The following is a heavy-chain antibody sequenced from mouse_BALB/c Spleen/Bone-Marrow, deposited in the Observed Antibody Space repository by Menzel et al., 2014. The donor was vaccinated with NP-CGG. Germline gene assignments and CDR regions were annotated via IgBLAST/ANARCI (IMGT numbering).Heavy chain of an antibody. Sequence: VQLKQSGPDPVKPSQSLSLTCTVTGYSITSGYSWHWIRQFPGNKLEWMGYIYYSGSTNYNPSLKSRISITRDTSKNQFFLQLNSVTTEDTATYYCARRGIYYGNYVFAYWDQGTLVTVSA. J-gene: IGHJ3*01. D-gene: IGHD2-1*01. V-gene: IGHV3-1*02. CDR2: IYYSGST. CDR3: ARRGIYYGNYVFAY. CDR1: GYSITSGYS.